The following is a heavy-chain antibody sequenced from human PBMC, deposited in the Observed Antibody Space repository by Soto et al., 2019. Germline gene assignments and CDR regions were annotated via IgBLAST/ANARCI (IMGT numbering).Heavy chain of an antibody. CDR3: ATGDDFWSGYSPIYYGMDV. CDR2: FDPEDGET. V-gene: IGHV1-24*01. D-gene: IGHD3-3*01. CDR1: GYTLTELS. J-gene: IGHJ6*02. Sequence: EASVKVSCKVSGYTLTELSMHWVRQAPGKGLEWMGGFDPEDGETIYAQKFQGRVTMTEDTSTDTAYMELSSLRSEDTAVYYCATGDDFWSGYSPIYYGMDVWGQGTTVTVSS.